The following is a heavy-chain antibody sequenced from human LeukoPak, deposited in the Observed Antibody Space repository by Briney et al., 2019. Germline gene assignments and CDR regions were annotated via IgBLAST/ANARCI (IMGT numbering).Heavy chain of an antibody. J-gene: IGHJ4*02. CDR2: TYYRSKWSN. CDR1: GDSVSSNSAT. D-gene: IGHD3-22*01. Sequence: SQTLSLTCGISGDSVSSNSATWNWIRQSPSRGLEWLGRTYYRSKWSNDYAVSVKSRITINPDTSKHQFSLQLNSVTPEDTAVYYCARGIADSTGYYYVDYWGQGTLVTVSS. V-gene: IGHV6-1*01. CDR3: ARGIADSTGYYYVDY.